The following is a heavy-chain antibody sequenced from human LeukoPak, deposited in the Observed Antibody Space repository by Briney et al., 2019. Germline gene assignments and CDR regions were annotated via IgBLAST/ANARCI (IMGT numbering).Heavy chain of an antibody. Sequence: PSETLSLTCAVYGGSFSGYYWSWIRQPPGKGLEWIGEINHSGSTNYNPSLKSRVTMSLDTSDNQFSLKMSSVTAADTAMYYCGIVGGNSNSWGEGTLVTVSS. J-gene: IGHJ4*02. CDR2: INHSGST. CDR1: GGSFSGYY. CDR3: GIVGGNSNS. V-gene: IGHV4-34*01. D-gene: IGHD4-23*01.